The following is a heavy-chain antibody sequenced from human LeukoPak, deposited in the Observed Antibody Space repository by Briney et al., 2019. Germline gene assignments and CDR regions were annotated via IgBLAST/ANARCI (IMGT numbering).Heavy chain of an antibody. CDR1: GFTFSTYA. Sequence: GGSLRLSCAASGFTFSTYAMSWVRQAPGKGLEWVSDISNSGGSTYYADSVKGRFTISRDNSKNTLYLQMNSLRAEDTAVYYCAKVWSTYYFDSWGQGILVTVSS. CDR3: AKVWSTYYFDS. J-gene: IGHJ4*02. D-gene: IGHD3-3*01. V-gene: IGHV3-23*01. CDR2: ISNSGGST.